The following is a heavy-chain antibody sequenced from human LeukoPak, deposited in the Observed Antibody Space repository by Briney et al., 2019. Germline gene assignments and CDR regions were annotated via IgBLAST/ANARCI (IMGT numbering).Heavy chain of an antibody. Sequence: SLRLSCAASGFTFDDYAMHWVRQAPGKGLEWVSGISWNSGSIGYSDSVKGRFTISRDNAKNSLYLQINSLRAEDTALYYCAKDKEGYCSSTSCHDAFDIWGQGTMVTVSS. J-gene: IGHJ3*02. V-gene: IGHV3-9*01. CDR1: GFTFDDYA. CDR2: ISWNSGSI. D-gene: IGHD2-2*01. CDR3: AKDKEGYCSSTSCHDAFDI.